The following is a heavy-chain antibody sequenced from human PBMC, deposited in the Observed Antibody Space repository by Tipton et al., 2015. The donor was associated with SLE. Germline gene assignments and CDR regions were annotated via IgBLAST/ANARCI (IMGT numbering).Heavy chain of an antibody. CDR1: GGSISSYY. CDR3: ARNPSAYRSGGSGYDPWFDP. D-gene: IGHD2-15*01. V-gene: IGHV4-59*01. Sequence: TLSLTCTVSGGSISSYYWTWIRQPPGRGLEWIGDIYYSGSTNYNPSLKSRVTISVDTSKNQFSLNLSSVTAADTAVYYCARNPSAYRSGGSGYDPWFDPW. J-gene: IGHJ5*02. CDR2: IYYSGST.